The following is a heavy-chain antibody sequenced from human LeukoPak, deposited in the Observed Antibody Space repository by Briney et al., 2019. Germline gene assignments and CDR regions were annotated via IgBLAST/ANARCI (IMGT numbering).Heavy chain of an antibody. D-gene: IGHD4-17*01. Sequence: GGSLRLSCAASGFTFSSYDIHWVRHPTGKGLEWVSVIGATGDTYYAGSVKGRFTISRESAKNSLYLQMNSLRAGDTAVYYCARDRGYGDSTRGYYYYGMDVWGQGTTVTVSS. V-gene: IGHV3-13*01. CDR1: GFTFSSYD. J-gene: IGHJ6*02. CDR3: ARDRGYGDSTRGYYYYGMDV. CDR2: IGATGDT.